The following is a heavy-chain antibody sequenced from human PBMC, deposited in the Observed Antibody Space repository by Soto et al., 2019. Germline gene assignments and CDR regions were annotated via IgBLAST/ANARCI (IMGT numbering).Heavy chain of an antibody. D-gene: IGHD5-18*01. Sequence: SETLSLPCTVTGGSISSRSSYWAWLRQPPGKGLELFGSIYYSGSTYYNPSLKSRVTISVDTSKSQFSLKLSSVTAADTAVYYCARHRGAGTRWIQLWPGGYYYYGMDVWGQGTTVT. CDR3: ARHRGAGTRWIQLWPGGYYYYGMDV. CDR2: IYYSGST. CDR1: GGSISSRSSY. V-gene: IGHV4-39*01. J-gene: IGHJ6*02.